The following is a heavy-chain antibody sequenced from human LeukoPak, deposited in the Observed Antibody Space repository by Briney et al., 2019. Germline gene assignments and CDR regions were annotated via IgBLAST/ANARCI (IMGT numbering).Heavy chain of an antibody. CDR1: GFTFSSHW. D-gene: IGHD4-17*01. CDR3: ARGTAAYGDYANS. V-gene: IGHV3-74*01. Sequence: GGSLRLSCAASGFTFSSHWMHWVRQAPGKGLVWVSRINSDGSSTSYADSVKGRFTISRDNAKNTLYLQMNSLRAEDTAVYYCARGTAAYGDYANSWGQGTLVTVSS. J-gene: IGHJ4*02. CDR2: INSDGSST.